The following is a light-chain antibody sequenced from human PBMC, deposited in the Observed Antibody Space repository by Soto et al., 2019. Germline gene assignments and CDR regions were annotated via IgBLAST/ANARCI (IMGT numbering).Light chain of an antibody. CDR2: DNN. Sequence: QAVVTQPPSVSAAPGQKVTISCSGSSSNIGSAYVSWYQQLPGTAPKFLIYDNNKRPSGIPDRFSGSKSGTSATLDITGLQTGDEADYYCATWDTSLYNFVFGGGTKLTVL. V-gene: IGLV1-51*01. J-gene: IGLJ2*01. CDR3: ATWDTSLYNFV. CDR1: SSNIGSAY.